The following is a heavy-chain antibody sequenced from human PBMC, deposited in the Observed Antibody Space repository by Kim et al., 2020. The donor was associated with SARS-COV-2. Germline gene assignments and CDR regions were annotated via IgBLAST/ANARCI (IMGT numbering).Heavy chain of an antibody. Sequence: SETLSLTCTISSDSITSYQWTWIRQPAGKGLEWLGRISAGGRADYYPSLRSRLSLSLDTSKNQLSLRLTSVTAADTAVYYCTRQSTYNPADPLYYYDYWG. CDR3: TRQSTYNPADPLYYYDY. J-gene: IGHJ4*01. D-gene: IGHD1-1*01. CDR2: ISAGGRA. V-gene: IGHV4-4*07. CDR1: SDSITSYQ.